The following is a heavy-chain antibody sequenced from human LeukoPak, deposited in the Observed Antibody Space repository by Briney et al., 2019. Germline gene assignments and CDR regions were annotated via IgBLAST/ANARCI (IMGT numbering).Heavy chain of an antibody. D-gene: IGHD5-18*01. CDR3: ATGVDTAMVTGY. J-gene: IGHJ4*02. V-gene: IGHV1-24*01. CDR2: FDPEDGET. Sequence: ASVKVSCKASGYTFTGYYMHWVRQAPGKGLEWMGGFDPEDGETIYAQKFQGRVTMTEDTSTDTAYMELSSLRSEDTAVYYCATGVDTAMVTGYWGQGTLVTVSS. CDR1: GYTFTGYY.